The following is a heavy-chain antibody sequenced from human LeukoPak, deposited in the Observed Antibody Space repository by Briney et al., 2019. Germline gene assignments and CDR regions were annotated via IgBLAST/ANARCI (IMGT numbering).Heavy chain of an antibody. Sequence: ASVRVSCKASGYTFIDYYIYWVRQAPGQGLEWMGWIDPDGGGTNYAQKFRGRVTMTSDTSTNTADMELSRLTSDDTATYYCARDLARSGLYGMDVWGQGTTITVSS. CDR1: GYTFIDYY. CDR2: IDPDGGGT. CDR3: ARDLARSGLYGMDV. D-gene: IGHD2-15*01. V-gene: IGHV1-2*02. J-gene: IGHJ6*02.